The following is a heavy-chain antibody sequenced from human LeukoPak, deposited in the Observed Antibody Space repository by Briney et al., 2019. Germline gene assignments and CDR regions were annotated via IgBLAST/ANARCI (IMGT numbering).Heavy chain of an antibody. Sequence: SETLSLTCAVYGGSFSGYYWSWIRQPPGKGLEWIGEINHSGSTNYNPSLKSRVIISVDTSKNQFSLKLSSVTAADTAVYYCARLILWFGELLPDWGQGTLVTVSS. D-gene: IGHD3-10*01. CDR3: ARLILWFGELLPD. CDR2: INHSGST. CDR1: GGSFSGYY. V-gene: IGHV4-34*01. J-gene: IGHJ4*02.